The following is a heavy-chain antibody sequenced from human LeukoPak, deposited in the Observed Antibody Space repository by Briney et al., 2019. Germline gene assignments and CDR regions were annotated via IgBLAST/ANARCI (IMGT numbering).Heavy chain of an antibody. Sequence: GGSLRLSCAASGFTVSSNYMIWVRQAPGKGLEGVSVIYSGGSTYYADSVKGRFTISRDNSKNTLYLQMNSLRAEDTAVYYCARGGGYSGYDNFDYWGQGTLVTVSS. CDR1: GFTVSSNY. V-gene: IGHV3-53*01. CDR2: IYSGGST. D-gene: IGHD5-12*01. CDR3: ARGGGYSGYDNFDY. J-gene: IGHJ4*02.